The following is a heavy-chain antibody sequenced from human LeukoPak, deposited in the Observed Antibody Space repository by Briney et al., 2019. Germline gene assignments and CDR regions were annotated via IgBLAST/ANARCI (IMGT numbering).Heavy chain of an antibody. CDR3: ARGNIATRRGENWFDH. J-gene: IGHJ5*02. Sequence: ASVTVSFKASAYTFTVDFIHWLRQAPGQGLEWMGWINSDSGGTNYARKFQGRVTMTRDTSISTAYMELSSLRSDDTAVFYCARGNIATRRGENWFDHWGQGTLVTVSS. V-gene: IGHV1-2*02. CDR2: INSDSGGT. D-gene: IGHD6-6*01. CDR1: AYTFTVDF.